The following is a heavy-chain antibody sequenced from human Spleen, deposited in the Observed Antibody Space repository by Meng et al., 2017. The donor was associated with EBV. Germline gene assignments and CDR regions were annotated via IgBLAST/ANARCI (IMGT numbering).Heavy chain of an antibody. J-gene: IGHJ5*02. D-gene: IGHD2-2*01. CDR1: GGSITNSYW. Sequence: QVQLQESGPGLVKPSEXLSLTCTVSGGSITNSYWWNWVRQSPGKGLEWIGEIYHTGSTNYNPSLKSRVSISVDKSKNQFSLTLTSVTAADTAVYFCARGDRVAAVPAAINNWFDPWGQGTLVTVSS. CDR2: IYHTGST. CDR3: ARGDRVAAVPAAINNWFDP. V-gene: IGHV4-4*02.